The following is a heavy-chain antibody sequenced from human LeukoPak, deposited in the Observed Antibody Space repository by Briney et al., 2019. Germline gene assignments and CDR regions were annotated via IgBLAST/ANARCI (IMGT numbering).Heavy chain of an antibody. D-gene: IGHD5-12*01. V-gene: IGHV3-21*01. Sequence: GGSLRLSCAASGFTFSSYSMNWVRQAPGKGLEWVLSISSSSSYIYYADSVKGRFTISRDNAKNSLYLQMNSLRAEDTAVYYCARDLWYSGYDPPYWGQGTLVTVSS. CDR2: ISSSSSYI. J-gene: IGHJ4*02. CDR3: ARDLWYSGYDPPY. CDR1: GFTFSSYS.